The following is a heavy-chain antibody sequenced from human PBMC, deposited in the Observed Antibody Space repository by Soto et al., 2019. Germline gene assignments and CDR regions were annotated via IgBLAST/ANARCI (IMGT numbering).Heavy chain of an antibody. V-gene: IGHV1-18*01. CDR2: ISAYNGNT. CDR1: GYTFTSYG. Sequence: QVQLVQSGAEVKKPGASVKVSCKASGYTFTSYGISWVRQAPGQGLEWMGWISAYNGNTNYAQKLQGRVTMTTDTSRSAAYMELRSLGADDTAVYYCARLWLGELSQRGIDYYYYYGMDVWGQGTTVTVSS. J-gene: IGHJ6*02. CDR3: ARLWLGELSQRGIDYYYYYGMDV. D-gene: IGHD3-10*01.